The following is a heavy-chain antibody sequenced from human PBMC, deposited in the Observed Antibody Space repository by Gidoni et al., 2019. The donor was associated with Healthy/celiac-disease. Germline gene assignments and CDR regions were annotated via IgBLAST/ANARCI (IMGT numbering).Heavy chain of an antibody. Sequence: EVQLVESRGGLVKPGGSLRLTCAPSGFTFSSYSMNWVRQAPGKGLEWVSSISSSSSYIYYADSVKGRFTISRDNAKNSLYLQMNSLRAEDTAVYYCASGSGSYSPFDYWGQGTLVTVSS. J-gene: IGHJ4*02. V-gene: IGHV3-21*01. CDR3: ASGSGSYSPFDY. CDR1: GFTFSSYS. D-gene: IGHD3-10*01. CDR2: ISSSSSYI.